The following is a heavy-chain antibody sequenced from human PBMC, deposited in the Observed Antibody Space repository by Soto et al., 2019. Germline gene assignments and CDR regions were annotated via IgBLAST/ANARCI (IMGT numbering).Heavy chain of an antibody. V-gene: IGHV3-23*01. CDR1: GFTFSTYA. J-gene: IGHJ4*02. Sequence: GGSLRLSCAASGFTFSTYAMTWVRQAPGKGLDWVSAISGSNNSTYYADSVKGRFTISRDNSKNTLYLQMNSLRVEDTAVYYCAKDYFEGFWGQGTLVTVSS. CDR3: AKDYFEGF. D-gene: IGHD3-22*01. CDR2: ISGSNNST.